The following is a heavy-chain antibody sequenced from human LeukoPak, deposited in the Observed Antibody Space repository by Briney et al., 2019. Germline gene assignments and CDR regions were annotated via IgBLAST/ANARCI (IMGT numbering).Heavy chain of an antibody. CDR2: ISHSGNT. CDR3: ARGRHWYFDL. V-gene: IGHV4-39*07. Sequence: EPSETLSLTCTVSGGSISSGGYYWSWIRQPPGKGLEWIGEISHSGNTNYNPSLKSRVIISVDTSKNQFSLKLSSVTAADTAMYYCARGRHWYFDLWGRGTLVTVSS. J-gene: IGHJ2*01. CDR1: GGSISSGGYY.